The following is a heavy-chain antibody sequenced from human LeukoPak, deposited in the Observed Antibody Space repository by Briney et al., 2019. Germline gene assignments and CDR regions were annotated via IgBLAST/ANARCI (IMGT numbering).Heavy chain of an antibody. J-gene: IGHJ6*02. Sequence: GGSLRLSCAASGFTFSNAWMNWVRQAPGKGLEWVGRIKSKTDGGTTDYAAPVKGRFTISRDDSKNTLYPQMNSLKTEDTAVYYCTTEPRWFGELYAYYYYGMDVWGQGTTVTVSS. CDR2: IKSKTDGGTT. D-gene: IGHD3-10*01. V-gene: IGHV3-15*07. CDR3: TTEPRWFGELYAYYYYGMDV. CDR1: GFTFSNAW.